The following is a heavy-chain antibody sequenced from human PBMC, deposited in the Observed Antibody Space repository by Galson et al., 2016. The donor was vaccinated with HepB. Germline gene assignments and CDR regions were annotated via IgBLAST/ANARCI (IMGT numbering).Heavy chain of an antibody. D-gene: IGHD1-14*01. J-gene: IGHJ4*02. CDR2: VKPSGGNT. CDR1: GYTFNTYN. CDR3: ARELDHSFYFDY. V-gene: IGHV1-46*02. Sequence: VKVSCKASGYTFNTYNMHWVRQAPGQGLEWMGIVKPSGGNTIYAQKFQDRITMTRDTSTSTVYMELISLRSEDTAVYYCARELDHSFYFDYWGQGTLLTVSS.